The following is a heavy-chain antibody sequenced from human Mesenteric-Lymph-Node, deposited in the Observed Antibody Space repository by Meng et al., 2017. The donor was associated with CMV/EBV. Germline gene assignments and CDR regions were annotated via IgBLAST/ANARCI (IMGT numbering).Heavy chain of an antibody. CDR3: ANLGILLYFGGRDY. Sequence: GGSLRLSCAASVFTFSAFDMHWVRQAPGKGLDWVAFIRYDGTNKYYADSVKGRFTISRDNSKNTLYLQMNSLRAEDTAVYYCANLGILLYFGGRDYWGQGALVTVSS. CDR1: VFTFSAFD. D-gene: IGHD3-10*01. V-gene: IGHV3-30*02. CDR2: IRYDGTNK. J-gene: IGHJ4*02.